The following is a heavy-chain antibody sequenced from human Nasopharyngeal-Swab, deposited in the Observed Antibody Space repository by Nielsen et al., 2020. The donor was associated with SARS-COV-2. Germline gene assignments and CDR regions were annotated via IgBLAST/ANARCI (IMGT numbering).Heavy chain of an antibody. CDR2: ISTSGTST. V-gene: IGHV3-11*01. D-gene: IGHD3-10*01. CDR1: GFTFSDYY. CDR3: AREKGYQVLLDYYYHGLDV. J-gene: IGHJ6*02. Sequence: GGSLRLSCVASGFTFSDYYMAWIRQAPGKGLEWVSYISTSGTSTDSADSVKGRFTTSRDNANNLLYLHMNNLRDEDTAVYFCAREKGYQVLLDYYYHGLDVWGHGTAVTVSS.